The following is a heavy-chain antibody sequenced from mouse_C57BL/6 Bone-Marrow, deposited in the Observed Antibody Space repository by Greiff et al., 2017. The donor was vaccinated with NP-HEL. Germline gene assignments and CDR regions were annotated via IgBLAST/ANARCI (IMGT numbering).Heavy chain of an antibody. CDR1: GFNFKGDY. Sequence: EVQLQQSGAELVRPGASVKLSCTASGFNFKGDYMHWVKQRPEQGLEWIGWIYPENGDTEYASKFKGKATITADTSSNTAYLQLSSLTSEDTAVYYCTTGAMDDWGQGTAVTVSS. CDR2: IYPENGDT. CDR3: TTGAMDD. J-gene: IGHJ4*01. V-gene: IGHV14-4*01.